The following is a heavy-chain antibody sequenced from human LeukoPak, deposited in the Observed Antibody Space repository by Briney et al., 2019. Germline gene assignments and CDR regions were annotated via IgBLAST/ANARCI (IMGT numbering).Heavy chain of an antibody. CDR1: GFTVSSNY. V-gene: IGHV3-53*01. CDR3: AREVCLDY. J-gene: IGHJ4*02. CDR2: IYSGGST. D-gene: IGHD3-10*02. Sequence: SGGSLRLSCAASGFTVSSNYMSWVRQAPGKGLEWVSVIYSGGSTYYADSVKGRFTISRDNSKNTLYLQMNSLRAEDTAVHYCAREVCLDYWGQGTLVTVSS.